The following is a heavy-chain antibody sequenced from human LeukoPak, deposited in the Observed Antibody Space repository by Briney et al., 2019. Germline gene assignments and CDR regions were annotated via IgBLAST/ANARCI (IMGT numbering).Heavy chain of an antibody. V-gene: IGHV4-34*01. D-gene: IGHD6-19*01. Sequence: SETLSLTCAVYGGSFSGYYWSWIRQPPEKGLEWIGEINHSGSTNYNPSLKSRVTISVDTSKNQFSLKLSSVTAADTAVYYCARGFTGYSSGWRLPTAFDYWGQGTLVTVSS. J-gene: IGHJ4*02. CDR3: ARGFTGYSSGWRLPTAFDY. CDR1: GGSFSGYY. CDR2: INHSGST.